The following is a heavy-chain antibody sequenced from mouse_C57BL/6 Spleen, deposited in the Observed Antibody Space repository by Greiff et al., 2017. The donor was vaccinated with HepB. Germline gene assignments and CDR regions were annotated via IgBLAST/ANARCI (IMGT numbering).Heavy chain of an antibody. J-gene: IGHJ3*01. CDR2: IDPETGGT. CDR1: GYTFTDYE. CDR3: TKKGAYYWFAY. V-gene: IGHV1-15*01. D-gene: IGHD2-10*01. Sequence: VQLRQSGAELVRPGASVTLSCKASGYTFTDYEMHWVKQTPVHGLEWIGAIDPETGGTAYNQKFKGKAILTADKSSSTAYMELRSLTSEDSAVYYCTKKGAYYWFAYWGQGTLVTVSA.